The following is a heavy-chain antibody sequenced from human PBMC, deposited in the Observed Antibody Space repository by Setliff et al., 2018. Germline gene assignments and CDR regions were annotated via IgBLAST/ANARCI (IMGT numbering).Heavy chain of an antibody. J-gene: IGHJ6*03. V-gene: IGHV4-4*08. CDR1: GASISSYY. Sequence: SETLSLTCSVSGASISSYYWSWIRQPPGKGLEWIGYVYTTLSTNYNPSLKSRVTMSVDTSKNQFSLRLSSVTAADTAVYYCARLRGSPDIVVVPAAYGADYYYYRDVWGKGTMVTVSS. CDR3: ARLRGSPDIVVVPAAYGADYYYYRDV. D-gene: IGHD2-2*01. CDR2: VYTTLST.